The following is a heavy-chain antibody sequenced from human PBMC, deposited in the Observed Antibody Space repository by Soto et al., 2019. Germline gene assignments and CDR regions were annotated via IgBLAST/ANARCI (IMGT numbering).Heavy chain of an antibody. CDR3: ARDGISVVVVAATAHFDY. V-gene: IGHV3-30-3*01. Sequence: GGSLRLSCAASGFTFSSYAMHWVRQAPGKGLEWVAVISYDGSNKYYADSVKGRFTISRDNSKNTLYLQMNSLRAEDTAVYYCARDGISVVVVAATAHFDYWGQGTLVTVSS. J-gene: IGHJ4*02. D-gene: IGHD2-15*01. CDR2: ISYDGSNK. CDR1: GFTFSSYA.